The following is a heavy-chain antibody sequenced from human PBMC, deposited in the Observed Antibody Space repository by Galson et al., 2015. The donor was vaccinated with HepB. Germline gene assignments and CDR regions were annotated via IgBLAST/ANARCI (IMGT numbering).Heavy chain of an antibody. CDR1: GFTIGSNY. D-gene: IGHD3-3*01. CDR2: IYTGGAT. V-gene: IGHV3-53*01. CDR3: AREETYYDFWSGYYVPYYMDV. Sequence: SLRLSCAVSGFTIGSNYMTWVRQAPGKGLECVSLIYTGGATAYADSVKGRFTISKDSSQNTLNLQMNSLRAEDTAVYYCAREETYYDFWSGYYVPYYMDVWGKGTTVTVSS. J-gene: IGHJ6*03.